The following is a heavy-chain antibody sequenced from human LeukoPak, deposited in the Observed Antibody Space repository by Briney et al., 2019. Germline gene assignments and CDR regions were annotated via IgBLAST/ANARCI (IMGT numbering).Heavy chain of an antibody. D-gene: IGHD3-3*01. V-gene: IGHV4-34*01. J-gene: IGHJ4*02. CDR1: GGSFSGYY. Sequence: SETLSLTCGVHGGSFSGYYWSWIRQPPGKGLEWIGEINHSGGTSYNPSLKSRVTISLDTSKNQLSLKLSSVTAADTAVYYCARGLHKYDDFWSGYYPLDYWGQGTLVTVSS. CDR3: ARGLHKYDDFWSGYYPLDY. CDR2: INHSGGT.